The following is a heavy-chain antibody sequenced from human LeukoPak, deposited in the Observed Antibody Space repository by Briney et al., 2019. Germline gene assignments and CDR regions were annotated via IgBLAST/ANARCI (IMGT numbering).Heavy chain of an antibody. CDR3: ARVSSSSWYLIDY. Sequence: SETLSLTCTVSGGSISSYYWSWIRQPPGKGLEWIGYIYYSGSTNYNPSLKSRVTISVDTSKNHVSLKLSSVTAADTAVYYCARVSSSSWYLIDYWGQGTLVTVSS. D-gene: IGHD6-13*01. CDR2: IYYSGST. J-gene: IGHJ4*02. CDR1: GGSISSYY. V-gene: IGHV4-59*01.